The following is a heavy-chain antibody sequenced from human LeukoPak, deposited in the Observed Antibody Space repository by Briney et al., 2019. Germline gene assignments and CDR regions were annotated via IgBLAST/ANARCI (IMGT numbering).Heavy chain of an antibody. Sequence: PGGSLRLSCAASGFTFDDYGMSWVRQAPGNGLEWVSGINWNGGSTGYADSVKGRFTISRDNAKNSLYLQMNSLRAEDTALYYCARDMRGWYGYYFDYWGQGTLVTVSS. D-gene: IGHD6-19*01. CDR3: ARDMRGWYGYYFDY. CDR1: GFTFDDYG. J-gene: IGHJ4*02. V-gene: IGHV3-20*04. CDR2: INWNGGST.